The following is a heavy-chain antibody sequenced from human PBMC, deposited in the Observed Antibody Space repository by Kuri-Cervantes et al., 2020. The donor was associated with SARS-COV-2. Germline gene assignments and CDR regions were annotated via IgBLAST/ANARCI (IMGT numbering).Heavy chain of an antibody. Sequence: GGSLRLSCAASGFTFSSYAMSWVRQAPGKGLEWVAVMSYDGSNKYYADSVKGRFTISRDNSKNTLYLQMNSLRAEDTAVYYCAGGIAAAGTVSSYGMDVWGQGTTVTVSS. J-gene: IGHJ6*02. CDR3: AGGIAAAGTVSSYGMDV. CDR1: GFTFSSYA. CDR2: MSYDGSNK. D-gene: IGHD6-13*01. V-gene: IGHV3-30-3*01.